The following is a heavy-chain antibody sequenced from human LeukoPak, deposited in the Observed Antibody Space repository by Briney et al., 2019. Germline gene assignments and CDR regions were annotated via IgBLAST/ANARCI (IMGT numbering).Heavy chain of an antibody. Sequence: PGGSLRLSCAASGFTFSNYGMSWVRQAPGKGLEWVSGISDTGGTTHYADSVKGRFTISRDNSKNTLYLQMNSLRAEDTAVYYCAKSSSTTFDYWGQGTLVTVSS. D-gene: IGHD2-2*01. CDR3: AKSSSTTFDY. J-gene: IGHJ4*02. V-gene: IGHV3-23*01. CDR1: GFTFSNYG. CDR2: ISDTGGTT.